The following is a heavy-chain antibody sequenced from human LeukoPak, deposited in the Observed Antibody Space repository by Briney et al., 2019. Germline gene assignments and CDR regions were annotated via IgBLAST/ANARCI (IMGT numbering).Heavy chain of an antibody. V-gene: IGHV3-66*01. CDR2: IYSGGST. CDR3: ARDLRDSSGYYYWFDP. J-gene: IGHJ5*02. D-gene: IGHD3-22*01. CDR1: GFTVSSNY. Sequence: PGGSLRLSCAASGFTVSSNYMSWVRQAPGKRLEWVSVIYSGGSTYYADSVKGRFTISRDNSKNTLYLQMNSLRAEDTAVYYCARDLRDSSGYYYWFDPWGQGTLVTVSS.